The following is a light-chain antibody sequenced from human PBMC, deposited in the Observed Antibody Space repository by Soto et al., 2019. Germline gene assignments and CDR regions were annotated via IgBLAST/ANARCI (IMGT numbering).Light chain of an antibody. CDR2: DVS. V-gene: IGLV2-14*01. Sequence: QSALTLPASVSGSPGQSITISCTGTSSDVGGYNYVSWYQQHPGKAPKLMIYDVSNRPSGVSNRFSGSKSGNTASLTISGLQAEDEPDYYCSSYTSSSTLLYVFGTGTKVTVL. J-gene: IGLJ1*01. CDR1: SSDVGGYNY. CDR3: SSYTSSSTLLYV.